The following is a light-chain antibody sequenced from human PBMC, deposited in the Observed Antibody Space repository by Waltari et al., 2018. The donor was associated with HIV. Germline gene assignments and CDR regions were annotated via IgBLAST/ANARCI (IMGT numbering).Light chain of an antibody. CDR2: GAS. V-gene: IGKV3-20*01. J-gene: IGKJ4*01. CDR3: QQYGSSPLT. Sequence: IVLTQSPGTVSLSPGERATLSCRADETVSSGYLDWYQQKPGQAPRLCIYGASLRASGVPDRFIGSGSGTDFTLTISRLEPEDFAVYLCQQYGSSPLTFGGGTRVEI. CDR1: ETVSSGY.